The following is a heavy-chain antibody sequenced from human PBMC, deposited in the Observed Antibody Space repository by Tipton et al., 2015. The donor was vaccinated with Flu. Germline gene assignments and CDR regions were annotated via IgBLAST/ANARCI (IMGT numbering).Heavy chain of an antibody. V-gene: IGHV3-30*02. CDR1: GFTFRTNG. Sequence: SLRLSCAASGFTFRTNGMHWVRQAPGKGLEWVANIRSDETTEYADSVKGRFTISRDNYTDMLYLQMNSLRAEDTAVFYCAKSGGFDSWNQGALVIVSS. D-gene: IGHD1-26*01. CDR2: IRSDETTE. J-gene: IGHJ4*02. CDR3: AKSGGFDS.